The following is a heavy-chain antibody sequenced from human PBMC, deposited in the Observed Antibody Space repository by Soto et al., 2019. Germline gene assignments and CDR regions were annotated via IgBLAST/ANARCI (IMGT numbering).Heavy chain of an antibody. Sequence: SETLSLTCTVSGGSISSYYWSWIRQPPGKGLEWIGYIYYSGSTNYNPSLKSRVTISVDTSKNQFSLKLSSVTDADTAVYYCASGPLDADYFDYWGQGTLVTVSS. CDR1: GGSISSYY. V-gene: IGHV4-59*01. J-gene: IGHJ4*02. CDR2: IYYSGST. D-gene: IGHD1-1*01. CDR3: ASGPLDADYFDY.